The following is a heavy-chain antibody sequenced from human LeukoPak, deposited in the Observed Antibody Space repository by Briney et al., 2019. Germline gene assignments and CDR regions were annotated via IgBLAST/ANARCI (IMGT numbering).Heavy chain of an antibody. J-gene: IGHJ4*02. V-gene: IGHV3-30*04. D-gene: IGHD3-10*01. Sequence: GGSLRLSCAASGFTFSTYVIHWVRQAPGKGLDWVAVMSFDGKNTYYADSVKGRFTVSRDNSKNTLYLQMNSLIPEDTAVYYCAREGFYGSGSSPTFYFDYWGQGTLVTVSS. CDR2: MSFDGKNT. CDR1: GFTFSTYV. CDR3: AREGFYGSGSSPTFYFDY.